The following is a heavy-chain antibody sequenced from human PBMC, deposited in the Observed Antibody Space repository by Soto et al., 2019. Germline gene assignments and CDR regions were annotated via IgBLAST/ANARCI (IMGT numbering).Heavy chain of an antibody. V-gene: IGHV1-69*06. CDR3: ARVPRRYCTNGVCYPSHDYYFDY. CDR2: IIPIFGTA. Sequence: SVKVSCKASGGTFSSYAISWVRQAPGQGLEWMGGIIPIFGTANYAQKFQGRVTITADKSTSTAYMELSSLRSEDTAVYYCARVPRRYCTNGVCYPSHDYYFDYWGQGTLVTVSS. J-gene: IGHJ4*02. D-gene: IGHD2-8*01. CDR1: GGTFSSYA.